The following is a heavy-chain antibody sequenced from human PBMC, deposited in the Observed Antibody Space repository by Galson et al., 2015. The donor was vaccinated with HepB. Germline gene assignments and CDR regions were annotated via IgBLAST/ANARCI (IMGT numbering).Heavy chain of an antibody. J-gene: IGHJ5*02. CDR2: IIPIFGTA. CDR1: GGTFSSYA. V-gene: IGHV1-69*13. D-gene: IGHD2-2*01. CDR3: ARDSTGGHVVPAATAWFDP. Sequence: SVKVSCKASGGTFSSYAISWVRQAPGQGLEWMGGIIPIFGTANYAQKFQGRVTITADESTSTAYMELSSLRSEDTAVYYCARDSTGGHVVPAATAWFDPWGQGTLVTVSS.